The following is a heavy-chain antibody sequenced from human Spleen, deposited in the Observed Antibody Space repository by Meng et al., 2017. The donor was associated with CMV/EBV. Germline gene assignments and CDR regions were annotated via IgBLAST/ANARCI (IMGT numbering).Heavy chain of an antibody. V-gene: IGHV1-69*05. CDR1: GGTFSSYA. Sequence: CTDSGGTFSSYAINWVRQAPGHGLEWIGNIIPMFRKTNYAQKFQGRVTITTGESSGTVFMDLTSLTPDDTAIYFCARVPDSRAPEDDYWGQGTLVTVSS. CDR3: ARVPDSRAPEDDY. J-gene: IGHJ4*02. CDR2: IIPMFRKT. D-gene: IGHD6-6*01.